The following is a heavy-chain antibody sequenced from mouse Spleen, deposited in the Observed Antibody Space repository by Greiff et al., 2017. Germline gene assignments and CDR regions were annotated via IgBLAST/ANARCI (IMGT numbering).Heavy chain of an antibody. CDR1: GFSLTGYG. CDR3: ASGNSYLDD. CDR2: IWGDGST. V-gene: IGHV2-6-7*01. D-gene: IGHD2-1*01. Sequence: QVQLKESGPGLVAPSQSLSITCTVSGFSLTGYGVNWVRQPPGKGLEWLGMIWGDGSTDYNSALKSRLSISKDNSKSQVFLKMNSLQTDDTAGYYCASGNSYLDDWGKGTTLTVSS. J-gene: IGHJ2*01.